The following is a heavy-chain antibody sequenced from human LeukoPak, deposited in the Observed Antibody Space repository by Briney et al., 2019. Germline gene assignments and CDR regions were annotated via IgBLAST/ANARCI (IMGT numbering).Heavy chain of an antibody. V-gene: IGHV4-4*07. CDR1: GGSISSYY. CDR2: IYTSGST. Sequence: PSETLSLTCTVSGGSISSYYWSWIRQPAGKGLEWIGRIYTSGSTNYNPSLKSRVTMSVDTSKNQFSLKLSSVTAADTAVCYCAEVRGYYDSSGYYYGVFDYWGQGTLVTVSS. J-gene: IGHJ4*02. CDR3: AEVRGYYDSSGYYYGVFDY. D-gene: IGHD3-22*01.